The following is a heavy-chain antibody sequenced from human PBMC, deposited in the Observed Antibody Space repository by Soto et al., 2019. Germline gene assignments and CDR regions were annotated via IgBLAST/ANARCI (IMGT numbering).Heavy chain of an antibody. V-gene: IGHV3-15*01. J-gene: IGHJ6*02. CDR2: IKSKTDGGTT. Sequence: GGSLRLSCAASGFTFSNAWMSWVRQAPGKGLEWVGRIKSKTDGGTTDYAAPVKGRFTISRDDSKNTLYLQMNSLKTEDTAVYYCPPDRSQSIAARGGYYGMDVWGQGTTVTVSS. CDR1: GFTFSNAW. D-gene: IGHD6-6*01. CDR3: PPDRSQSIAARGGYYGMDV.